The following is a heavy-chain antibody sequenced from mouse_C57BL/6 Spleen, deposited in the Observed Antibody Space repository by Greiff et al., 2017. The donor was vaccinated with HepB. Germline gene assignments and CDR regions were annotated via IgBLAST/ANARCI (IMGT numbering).Heavy chain of an antibody. V-gene: IGHV5-16*01. J-gene: IGHJ2*01. CDR3: ARGRDASYYFDY. D-gene: IGHD6-1*01. CDR2: INYDGSST. CDR1: GFTFSDYY. Sequence: EVKLMESEGGLVQPGSSMKLSCTASGFTFSDYYMAWVRQVPEKGLEWVANINYDGSSTYYLDSLKSRFIISRDNAKNILYLQMSSLKSEDTATYYCARGRDASYYFDYWGQGTTLTVSS.